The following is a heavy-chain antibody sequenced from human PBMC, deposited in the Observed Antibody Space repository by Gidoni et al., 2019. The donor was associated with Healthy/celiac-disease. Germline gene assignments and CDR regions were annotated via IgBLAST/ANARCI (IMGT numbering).Heavy chain of an antibody. CDR2: IIPIFGTA. CDR3: ARGPSGSYPYYFDY. J-gene: IGHJ4*02. V-gene: IGHV1-69*06. CDR1: GGPFSSYA. D-gene: IGHD3-10*01. Sequence: QVQLVQSGAEVKKPGSSVKVSCKDSGGPFSSYAISWVRQAPGQGLEWMGGIIPIFGTANYAQKFQGRVTITADKSTSTAYMELSSLRSEDTAVYYCARGPSGSYPYYFDYWGQGTLVTVSS.